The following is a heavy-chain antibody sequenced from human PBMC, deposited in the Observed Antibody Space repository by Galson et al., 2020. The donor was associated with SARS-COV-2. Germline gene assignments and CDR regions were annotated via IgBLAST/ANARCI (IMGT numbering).Heavy chain of an antibody. CDR2: INPSGGST. D-gene: IGHD5-18*01. J-gene: IGHJ6*02. CDR3: ARDLSSVDTAMVSYYYYGMDV. Sequence: ASVKVSCKASGYTFTSYYMHWVRQAPGQGLEWMGIINPSGGSTSYAQKFQGRVTLTTDTSTSTAYMDLRSLRSDDTAVYYCARDLSSVDTAMVSYYYYGMDVWGQGTTVTVSS. V-gene: IGHV1-46*01. CDR1: GYTFTSYY.